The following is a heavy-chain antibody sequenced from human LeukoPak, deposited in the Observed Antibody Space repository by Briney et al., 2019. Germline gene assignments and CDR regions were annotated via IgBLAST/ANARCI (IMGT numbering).Heavy chain of an antibody. Sequence: GSVKVSCKASGYTFTSYDINWVRQATGQGLEWMGWINPNSGGTNYAQKFQGRVTMTRDTSISTAYMELSRLRSDDTAVYYCARDCGGDCRTDYWGQGTLVTVSS. V-gene: IGHV1-2*02. D-gene: IGHD2-21*02. CDR1: GYTFTSYD. CDR3: ARDCGGDCRTDY. CDR2: INPNSGGT. J-gene: IGHJ4*02.